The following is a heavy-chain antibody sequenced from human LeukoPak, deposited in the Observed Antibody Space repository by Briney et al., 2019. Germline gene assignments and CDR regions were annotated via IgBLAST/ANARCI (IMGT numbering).Heavy chain of an antibody. CDR3: ARGGYYSGWAEDY. D-gene: IGHD6-19*01. J-gene: IGHJ4*03. Sequence: GGSLRLSCAASGFTFSNYWMGWVRQAPGRGLERVANINKDGSEKYYVDSVKGRFTISGDNDKNSWYLQINSLRAEDTAGFYFARGGYYSGWAEDYWGQGTPVTVSS. V-gene: IGHV3-7*01. CDR2: INKDGSEK. CDR1: GFTFSNYW.